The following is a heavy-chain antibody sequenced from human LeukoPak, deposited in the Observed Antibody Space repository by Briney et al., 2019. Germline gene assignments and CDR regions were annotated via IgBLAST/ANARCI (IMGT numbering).Heavy chain of an antibody. Sequence: AETLSLTCAVSDCSINTYSYYWSWIRQPPGKGLEYIGYIFPTGSTNYNPSLKRQASLSEDTSKNQFSLNVNSVTAADTAVYYCAGAAAGSPFEHWGQGTLVTVSS. J-gene: IGHJ1*01. D-gene: IGHD6-13*01. CDR3: AGAAAGSPFEH. CDR1: DCSINTYSYY. V-gene: IGHV4-4*09. CDR2: IFPTGST.